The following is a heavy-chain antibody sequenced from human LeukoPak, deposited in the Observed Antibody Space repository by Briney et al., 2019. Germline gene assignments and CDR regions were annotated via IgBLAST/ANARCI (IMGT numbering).Heavy chain of an antibody. CDR3: AGIVATIEAFDI. D-gene: IGHD5-12*01. CDR2: INPSGGST. V-gene: IGHV1-46*01. CDR1: GYTFTSYY. J-gene: IGHJ3*02. Sequence: ASVKVSCKASGYTFTSYYIYWVRQAPGQGLEWMGIINPSGGSTSYAQKFQGRVTMTRDTSTSTVYMELSSLRSEDTAVYYCAGIVATIEAFDIWGQGTMVTVSS.